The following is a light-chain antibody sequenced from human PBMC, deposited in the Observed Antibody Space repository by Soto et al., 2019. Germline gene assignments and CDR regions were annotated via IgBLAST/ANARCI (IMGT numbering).Light chain of an antibody. V-gene: IGKV3-20*01. CDR2: DAS. Sequence: EILLTQSPATLSLSPGESATLSCRASRSVSNYLAWYQQKPGQAPRLLIYDASNRATGIPARFSGSGSGTDFTLTISRLEPEDFAVYYCHQYGSSPWTFGQGTKVDIK. CDR1: RSVSNY. J-gene: IGKJ1*01. CDR3: HQYGSSPWT.